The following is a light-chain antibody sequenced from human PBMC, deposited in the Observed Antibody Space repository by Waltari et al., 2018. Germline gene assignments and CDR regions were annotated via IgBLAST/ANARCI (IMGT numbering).Light chain of an antibody. V-gene: IGLV2-23*02. J-gene: IGLJ2*01. CDR3: CSYIGRAL. CDR2: EVI. CDR1: TRDVGGYNF. Sequence: QPALTQPASVSGSPGQSLTIPCTGSTRDVGGYNFFPLYQQHPGKAPKLLIYEVIKRPSGVSIRFSGSKSGNTASLTISGLQAEDEADYYCCSYIGRALFGGGTKLTVL.